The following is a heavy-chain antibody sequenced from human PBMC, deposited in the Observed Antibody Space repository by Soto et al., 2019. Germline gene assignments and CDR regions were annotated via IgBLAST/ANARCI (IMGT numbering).Heavy chain of an antibody. Sequence: ASVKVSCKASGGTFSSYTISWVRQAPGQGLEWMGRIIPILGIANYAQKFQGRVTITADKSTSTAYMELSSLRSEDTAVYYCARDLLSGYCSGGSCYYDVWGKGTTVTVSS. CDR1: GGTFSSYT. J-gene: IGHJ6*04. V-gene: IGHV1-69*04. D-gene: IGHD2-15*01. CDR3: ARDLLSGYCSGGSCYYDV. CDR2: IIPILGIA.